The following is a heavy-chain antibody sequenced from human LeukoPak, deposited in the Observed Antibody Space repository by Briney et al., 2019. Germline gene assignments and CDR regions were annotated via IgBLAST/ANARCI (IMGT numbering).Heavy chain of an antibody. D-gene: IGHD3-10*01. CDR1: GFAFSSYA. J-gene: IGHJ4*02. V-gene: IGHV3-23*01. CDR2: ISGSGGST. CDR3: TKALGSGSYYKLDY. Sequence: SGGSLRLSCAASGFAFSSYAMSWVRQAPGKGLEWVSAISGSGGSTYYADSVKGRSTISRDNSKNTLYLQMNSLRAEDTAVYYCTKALGSGSYYKLDYWGQGTLVTVSS.